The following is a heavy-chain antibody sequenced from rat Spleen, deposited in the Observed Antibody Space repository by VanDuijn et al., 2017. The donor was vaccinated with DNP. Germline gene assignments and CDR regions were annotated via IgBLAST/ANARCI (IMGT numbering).Heavy chain of an antibody. CDR2: ITNTGGST. Sequence: EVQLVESGGGLVQPGRSLKVSCVASGFTFNNYWMTWIRQAPGKGLEWCASITNTGGSTYYPDSVKGRFTISRDNAKSTLYLQMNSLRSEDTATYYCTSNWGEFAYWGQGTLVTVSS. CDR1: GFTFNNYW. V-gene: IGHV5-31*01. D-gene: IGHD5-1*01. J-gene: IGHJ3*01. CDR3: TSNWGEFAY.